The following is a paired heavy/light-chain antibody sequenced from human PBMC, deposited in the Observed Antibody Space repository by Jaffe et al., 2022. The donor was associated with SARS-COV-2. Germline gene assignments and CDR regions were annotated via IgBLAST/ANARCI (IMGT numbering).Heavy chain of an antibody. CDR3: ARPYDYDTSGPFDY. J-gene: IGHJ4*02. CDR2: IYPGDSNT. CDR1: GYSFTTYW. D-gene: IGHD3-22*01. Sequence: EVQLVQSGAEVKKPGESLKISCKGSGYSFTTYWIGWVRQMPGKGLEWMGVIYPGDSNTRYSPSFQGQVTISVDKSINTAYLQWNSLKASDTAMYYCARPYDYDTSGPFDYWGQGTLVTVSS. V-gene: IGHV5-51*01.
Light chain of an antibody. CDR1: SSVFGTYNY. Sequence: QSALTQPASVSGSPGQSITISCTGISSVFGTYNYVSWYQQHPGKAPKLMIYDVSNRPSGVSNRFSGSKSGNAASLTIYGLQAEDEADYYCKSFTSSNTWVFGGGTTVTVL. CDR2: DVS. V-gene: IGLV2-14*01. J-gene: IGLJ3*02. CDR3: KSFTSSNTWV.